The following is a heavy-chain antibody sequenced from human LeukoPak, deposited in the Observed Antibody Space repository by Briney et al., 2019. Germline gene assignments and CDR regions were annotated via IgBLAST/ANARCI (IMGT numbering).Heavy chain of an antibody. CDR2: INPNSGDT. D-gene: IGHD6-6*01. CDR1: GYTFTGYY. CDR3: ARGSFMSIAARPGRFDP. Sequence: ASVKVSCKASGYTFTGYYIHWVRRAPGQGLEWMAWINPNSGDTNYAQKFQGRVTMTRDTSISTAYMELSRLRSDDTAACYCARGSFMSIAARPGRFDPWGQGTLVTVSS. J-gene: IGHJ5*02. V-gene: IGHV1-2*02.